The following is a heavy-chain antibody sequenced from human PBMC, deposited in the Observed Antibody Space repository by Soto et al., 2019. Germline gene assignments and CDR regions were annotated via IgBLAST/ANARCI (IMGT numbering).Heavy chain of an antibody. CDR1: GYTFTSYG. CDR3: AGDTPNWNYAPEPFEI. CDR2: ISAYNGNT. Sequence: GASVKVSCKASGYTFTSYGISWVRQAPGQGLEWMGWISAYNGNTNYAQKLQGRVTMTNDSSTRTDYMELRSLRSDDTVVYYCAGDTPNWNYAPEPFEIWGQGTMVTVSS. J-gene: IGHJ3*02. V-gene: IGHV1-18*01. D-gene: IGHD1-7*01.